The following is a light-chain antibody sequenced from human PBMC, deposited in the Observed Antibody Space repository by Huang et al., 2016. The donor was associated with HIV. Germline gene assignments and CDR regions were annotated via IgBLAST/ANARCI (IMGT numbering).Light chain of an antibody. CDR2: GAS. Sequence: EMVMTQSPATLSVSPGERATLSCRASQSVSSNLAWYQQKPGQAPRLLIYGASTRATGIPARFSGSGSWTEFTLTISSLQSEDFAVYYCLQYTTWPPVTFGQGTRLEI. CDR3: LQYTTWPPVT. J-gene: IGKJ5*01. V-gene: IGKV3D-15*01. CDR1: QSVSSN.